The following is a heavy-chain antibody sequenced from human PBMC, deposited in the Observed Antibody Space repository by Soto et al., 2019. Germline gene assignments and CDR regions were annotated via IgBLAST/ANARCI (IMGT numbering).Heavy chain of an antibody. V-gene: IGHV5-51*01. CDR3: ARRGGDTFPRGYYGMDV. CDR1: GYSFTSYW. J-gene: IGHJ6*02. Sequence: LGESLKISCKGSGYSFTSYWIGCVRQMPGKGLEWMGIIYPGDSDTRYSPSFQGQVTISADKSISTAYLQWCSLKASDTAMYYCARRGGDTFPRGYYGMDVWGQGTTVTVSS. D-gene: IGHD5-18*01. CDR2: IYPGDSDT.